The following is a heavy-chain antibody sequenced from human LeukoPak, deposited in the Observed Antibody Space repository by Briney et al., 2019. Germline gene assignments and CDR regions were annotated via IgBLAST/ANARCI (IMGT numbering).Heavy chain of an antibody. J-gene: IGHJ6*03. CDR1: GFSFSSYW. Sequence: GGSLRLSCAASGFSFSSYWMSWVRQPPGKGLEWVGNIKKDGSDKYYMDSVKGRLTISRDNAKNSLYLQMNSLTAEDTAVYYCARVGDAGHYYYYMDVWGKGTTVTVSS. D-gene: IGHD3-16*01. CDR3: ARVGDAGHYYYYMDV. CDR2: IKKDGSDK. V-gene: IGHV3-7*01.